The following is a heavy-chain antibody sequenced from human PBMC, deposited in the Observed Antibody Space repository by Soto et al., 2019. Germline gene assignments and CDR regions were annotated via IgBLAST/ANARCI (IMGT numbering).Heavy chain of an antibody. D-gene: IGHD3-16*01. J-gene: IGHJ5*02. CDR1: GGSISSSSYY. V-gene: IGHV4-39*01. Sequence: QLQLQESGPGLVKPSETLSLTCTVSGGSISSSSYYWGWIRQPPGKGLEWIGSIYYSGSTYYNPSLKSRVTISVDTSKNQFSLKLSSVTAADTAVYYCARHLFYVLGVEGFDPWGQGTLVTVSS. CDR2: IYYSGST. CDR3: ARHLFYVLGVEGFDP.